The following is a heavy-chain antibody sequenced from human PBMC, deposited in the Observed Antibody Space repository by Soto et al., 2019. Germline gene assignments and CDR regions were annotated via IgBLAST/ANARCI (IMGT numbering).Heavy chain of an antibody. CDR2: IYYSGST. D-gene: IGHD1-7*01. Sequence: TLSLTCTVSGCSISSGDYYWSWIRQPPGKGLEWIGYIYYSGSTYYNPSLKSRVTISVDTSKNQFSLKLSSVTAADTAVYYCARAAEWTPTGTTVWFDPWGQGTLVTVSS. V-gene: IGHV4-30-4*01. CDR1: GCSISSGDYY. J-gene: IGHJ5*02. CDR3: ARAAEWTPTGTTVWFDP.